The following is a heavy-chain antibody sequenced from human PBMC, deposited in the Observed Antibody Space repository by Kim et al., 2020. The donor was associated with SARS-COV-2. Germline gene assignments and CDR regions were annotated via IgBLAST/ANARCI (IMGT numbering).Heavy chain of an antibody. D-gene: IGHD6-19*01. V-gene: IGHV3-9*01. CDR3: AKVADSSGWSSLGWFDP. Sequence: VKGRFTISRDNAKNSLYLRMNSLRVDDTGVYFCAKVADSSGWSSLGWFDPWGQGTLVTVSS. J-gene: IGHJ5*02.